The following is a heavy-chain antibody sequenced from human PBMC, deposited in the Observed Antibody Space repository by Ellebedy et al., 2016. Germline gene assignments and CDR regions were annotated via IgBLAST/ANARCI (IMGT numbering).Heavy chain of an antibody. D-gene: IGHD3-10*01. Sequence: SETLSLTCTVSGGSISSYYWSWIRQPPGKGLEWIGYIYYSGSTNYNPSLKSRVTISVDTSKNQFSLKLSSVTAADTAVYYCARGPFNYYGSGNSQFDPWGQGTLVTVSS. CDR2: IYYSGST. J-gene: IGHJ5*02. CDR3: ARGPFNYYGSGNSQFDP. V-gene: IGHV4-59*01. CDR1: GGSISSYY.